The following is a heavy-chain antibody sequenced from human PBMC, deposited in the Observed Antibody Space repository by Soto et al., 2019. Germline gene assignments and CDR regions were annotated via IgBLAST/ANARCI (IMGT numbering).Heavy chain of an antibody. CDR2: ISGSGGST. D-gene: IGHD3-16*02. J-gene: IGHJ4*02. CDR3: AFNYVWGSYPTY. V-gene: IGHV3-23*01. CDR1: GFTFSSYA. Sequence: EVQLLESGGGLVQPGGSLRLSCAASGFTFSSYAMSWVRQAPGKGLEWVSAISGSGGSTYYADSVKGRFTISRDNSKNTLYLQMNSLRAEDTAVYYCAFNYVWGSYPTYWGQGTLVTVSS.